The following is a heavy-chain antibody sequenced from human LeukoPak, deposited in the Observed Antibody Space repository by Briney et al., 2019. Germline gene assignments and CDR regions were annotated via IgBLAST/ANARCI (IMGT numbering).Heavy chain of an antibody. CDR2: IWYDGSNK. V-gene: IGHV3-33*01. Sequence: PGGSLRLSCAASGFIFSSHGMHWVRQAPGKGLEWVAAIWYDGSNKYYADSVKGRFTISRDNSKNTLYLQMNSLRAEDTAVYYCARERMNLYYSDSWGQGTLVTVSS. CDR1: GFIFSSHG. D-gene: IGHD2-15*01. CDR3: ARERMNLYYSDS. J-gene: IGHJ4*02.